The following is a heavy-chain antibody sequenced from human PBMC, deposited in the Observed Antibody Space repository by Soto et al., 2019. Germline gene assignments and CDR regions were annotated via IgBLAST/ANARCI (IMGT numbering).Heavy chain of an antibody. Sequence: GASVKVSCKASGYTFTSYGISWVRQAPGQGLEWMGWISAYNGNTNYAQKLQGRVTMTTDTSTSTAYMELRSLRSDDTAVYYCARVVLYYAFWSALSGMDVWGQGTTVTVSS. V-gene: IGHV1-18*01. D-gene: IGHD3-3*01. CDR1: GYTFTSYG. CDR2: ISAYNGNT. CDR3: ARVVLYYAFWSALSGMDV. J-gene: IGHJ6*02.